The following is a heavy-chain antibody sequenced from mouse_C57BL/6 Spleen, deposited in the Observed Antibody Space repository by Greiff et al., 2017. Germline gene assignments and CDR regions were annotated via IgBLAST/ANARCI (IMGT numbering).Heavy chain of an antibody. CDR2: ISYDGSN. D-gene: IGHD1-3*01. J-gene: IGHJ1*03. CDR1: GYSITSGYY. CDR3: ARGDGSSDWYFDV. V-gene: IGHV3-6*01. Sequence: EVKLVESGPGLVKPSQSLSLTCSVTGYSITSGYYWNWIRQFPGNKLEWMGYISYDGSNNYNPSLKNRISIPRDTSKNQFFLKLNSVTTEDTATYYCARGDGSSDWYFDVWGTGTTVTVSS.